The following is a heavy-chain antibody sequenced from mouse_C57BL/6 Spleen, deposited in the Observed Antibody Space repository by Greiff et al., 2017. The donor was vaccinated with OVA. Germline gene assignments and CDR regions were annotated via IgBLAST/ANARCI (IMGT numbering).Heavy chain of an antibody. CDR3: ARGEFITTVVEDYFDY. J-gene: IGHJ2*01. V-gene: IGHV1-59*01. CDR2: IDPSDSYT. Sequence: QVQLKQPGAELVRPGTSVKLSCKASGYTFTSYWMHWVKQRPGQGLEWIGVIDPSDSYTNYNQKFKGKATLTVDTSSSTAYMQLSSLTSEDSAVYYCARGEFITTVVEDYFDYWGQGTTLTVSS. CDR1: GYTFTSYW. D-gene: IGHD1-1*01.